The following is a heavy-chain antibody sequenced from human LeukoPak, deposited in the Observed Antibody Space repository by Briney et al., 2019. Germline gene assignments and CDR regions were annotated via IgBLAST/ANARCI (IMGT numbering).Heavy chain of an antibody. CDR1: GYTFTSYY. Sequence: GASVKVSCKASGYTFTSYYMHWVRQAPGQGLEWMGIINPSGGGTSYAQRFQGRVTMTRDTSNNTAYMELSRLRSDDAAVYYCARVVDDWDYFDYWGQGTLVTVSS. J-gene: IGHJ4*02. CDR3: ARVVDDWDYFDY. CDR2: INPSGGGT. D-gene: IGHD2-15*01. V-gene: IGHV1-46*01.